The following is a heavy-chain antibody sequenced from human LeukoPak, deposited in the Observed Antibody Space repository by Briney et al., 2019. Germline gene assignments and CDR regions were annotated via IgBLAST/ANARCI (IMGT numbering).Heavy chain of an antibody. V-gene: IGHV4-59*08. J-gene: IGHJ6*02. Sequence: SETLSLTCTVSGGSISNFYWSWIRQPPGKGLEWVAYIYYGGSTYYNPSLKSRVTVSVDTSKNQFSLKLSSVTAADTAVYFCAKGEFYYYYAMDVWGQGTTVTVSS. D-gene: IGHD3-16*01. CDR3: AKGEFYYYYAMDV. CDR2: IYYGGST. CDR1: GGSISNFY.